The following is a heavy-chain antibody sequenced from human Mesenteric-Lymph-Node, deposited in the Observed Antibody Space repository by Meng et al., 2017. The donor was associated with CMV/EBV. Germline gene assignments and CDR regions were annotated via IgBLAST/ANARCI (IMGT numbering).Heavy chain of an antibody. CDR1: GYTFTGYD. V-gene: IGHV1-8*03. CDR2: MNPNSGKT. J-gene: IGHJ4*02. D-gene: IGHD2-15*01. CDR3: ARGVRYCSGDTCYYFDH. Sequence: ASVKVSCKASGYTFTGYDINWVRQATGQGLEWMGWMNPNSGKTGYARKFQGRVTITRNTSINTAYMELSSLRSDDTAVYYCARGVRYCSGDTCYYFDHWGQGTQVTVSS.